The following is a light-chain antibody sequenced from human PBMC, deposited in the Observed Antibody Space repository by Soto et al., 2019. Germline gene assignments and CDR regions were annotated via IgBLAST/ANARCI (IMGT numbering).Light chain of an antibody. CDR2: DVS. J-gene: IGKJ4*01. V-gene: IGKV1-5*01. CDR1: QSITRR. Sequence: DIQMTHSPSTLSASVGDRVIITVRSTQSITRRLAWYQQKPGKAPRLLIYDVSTLESGVPSRFSGSGSGTEFTLTISGLQPDDFATYYCQQYDNYPLTFGGGTKVDIK. CDR3: QQYDNYPLT.